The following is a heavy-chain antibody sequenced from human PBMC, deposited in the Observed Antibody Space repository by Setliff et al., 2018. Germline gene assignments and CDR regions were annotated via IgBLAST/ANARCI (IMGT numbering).Heavy chain of an antibody. V-gene: IGHV1-69*05. D-gene: IGHD3-22*01. CDR1: GGTFSSYA. Sequence: ASVKVSCKASGGTFSSYAISWVRQAPGQGLEWMGGIIPIFATANYPQKFQGRVTITTDESTRTAYMELSSLRSEDTAVYYCARPYYDSRYAFDIWGQGTMVTVS. J-gene: IGHJ3*02. CDR3: ARPYYDSRYAFDI. CDR2: IIPIFATA.